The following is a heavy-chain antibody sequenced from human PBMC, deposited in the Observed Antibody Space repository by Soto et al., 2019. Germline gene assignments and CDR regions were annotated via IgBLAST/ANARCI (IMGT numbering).Heavy chain of an antibody. CDR3: ARVGRSNWFDP. CDR1: GGSISSYY. Sequence: SETLSLTCTVSGGSISSYYWSWIRQPPGKGLEWIGYIYYSGSTNYNPSLKSRVTISVDTSKNQFSLKLSSVTAADTAVYYCARVGRSNWFDPWGQGTLVPVSS. J-gene: IGHJ5*02. V-gene: IGHV4-59*01. CDR2: IYYSGST.